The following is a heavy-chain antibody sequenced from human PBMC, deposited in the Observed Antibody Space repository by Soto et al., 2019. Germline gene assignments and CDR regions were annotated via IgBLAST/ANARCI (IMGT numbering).Heavy chain of an antibody. CDR1: GFTLSRYG. Sequence: GGSLRLSCAASGFTLSRYGMHWVRQAPGKGLERVAVIWFDGSNKNYADSVKGRFTVSKDNSKNTLYLQMDGLGAEDTAVYYCARAYDTSGYPYFDYWGQGTLVPVSS. V-gene: IGHV3-33*01. CDR2: IWFDGSNK. CDR3: ARAYDTSGYPYFDY. J-gene: IGHJ4*02. D-gene: IGHD3-22*01.